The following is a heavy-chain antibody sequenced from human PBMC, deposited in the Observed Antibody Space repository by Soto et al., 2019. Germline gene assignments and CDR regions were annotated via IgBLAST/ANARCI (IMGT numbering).Heavy chain of an antibody. CDR2: IYFSGSA. Sequence: SETLSLTCTVSGGSITSYYWSWIRQPPGKGLEWIGYIYFSGSANYNPSLKSRVTISVDTSKDQFSLKLSSVTAADTAVYYCVRDLWANWKPQMALDIWGQGTMVTVSS. CDR1: GGSITSYY. V-gene: IGHV4-59*12. J-gene: IGHJ3*02. CDR3: VRDLWANWKPQMALDI. D-gene: IGHD1-20*01.